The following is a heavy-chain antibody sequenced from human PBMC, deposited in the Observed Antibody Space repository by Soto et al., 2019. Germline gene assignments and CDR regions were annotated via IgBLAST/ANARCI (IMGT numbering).Heavy chain of an antibody. CDR2: TFYRSQWHN. V-gene: IGHV6-1*01. CDR3: TRALWAVPATRGPFHS. D-gene: IGHD6-19*01. J-gene: IGHJ4*02. CDR1: GDSVSSNIAA. Sequence: AQTLSLTCVISGDSVSSNIAAWSWIRQSPSRGLERLGRTFYRSQWHNDYAASVRSRVTIIPDTSKNQFSLQLNSVTPEDTAMYYCTRALWAVPATRGPFHSWGQGTMVAVSS.